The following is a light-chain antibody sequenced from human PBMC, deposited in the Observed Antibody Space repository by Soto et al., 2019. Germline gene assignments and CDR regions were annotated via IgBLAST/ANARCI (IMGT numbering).Light chain of an antibody. CDR1: QSLRSS. V-gene: IGKV3-15*01. J-gene: IGKJ1*01. CDR2: DAS. Sequence: ETLMTQSPDTLPVSLGERATLSCRASQSLRSSLAWYQQKPGQAPRLLIYDASTRATGIPARFSGSGSGTDFTLTISGLQSEDFAVYYCQQYNNWPWTFGQGTKVDIK. CDR3: QQYNNWPWT.